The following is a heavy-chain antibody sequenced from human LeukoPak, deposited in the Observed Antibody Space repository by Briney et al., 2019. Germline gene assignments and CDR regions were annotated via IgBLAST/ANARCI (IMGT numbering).Heavy chain of an antibody. CDR2: ISWNSGSI. CDR1: GFTFDDYA. D-gene: IGHD3-9*01. CDR3: AKSASDYDILTGYDNFGY. V-gene: IGHV3-9*01. Sequence: GGSLRLSCAASGFTFDDYAMHWVRQAPGKGLEWVSGISWNSGSIGYADSVKGRFTISRDNAKNSLYLQMNSLRAEDTALYYCAKSASDYDILTGYDNFGYWGQGTLVTVSS. J-gene: IGHJ4*02.